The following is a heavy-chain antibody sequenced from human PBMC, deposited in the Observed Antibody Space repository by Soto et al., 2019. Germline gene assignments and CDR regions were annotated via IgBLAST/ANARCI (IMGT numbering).Heavy chain of an antibody. Sequence: EVQLVESGGGLVQPGGSLRLSCAASGFNLRSYWMHWVRQPPGKGLVWVSRVNGDGSDTSYADSVKGRLTISRDSAKNTLFLQMDRLRAEDTAVYYCARGASWHGQDAFDVWGQGTMVTVSS. D-gene: IGHD2-2*01. J-gene: IGHJ3*01. V-gene: IGHV3-74*01. CDR2: VNGDGSDT. CDR3: ARGASWHGQDAFDV. CDR1: GFNLRSYW.